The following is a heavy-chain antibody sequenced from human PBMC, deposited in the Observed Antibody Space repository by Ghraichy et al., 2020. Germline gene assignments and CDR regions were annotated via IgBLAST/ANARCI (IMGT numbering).Heavy chain of an antibody. V-gene: IGHV3-21*01. CDR2: ISSSSSCI. CDR1: GFTFSRYA. D-gene: IGHD4-17*01. Sequence: GGSLRLSCAASGFTFSRYAMTWVRQAPGKGLEWVSSISSSSSCIYYADSVKGRFTISRDNAKNLLYLQMNSLRAEDTAVYYCAGNTVTLDAFDIWGQGKMVTVSS. CDR3: AGNTVTLDAFDI. J-gene: IGHJ3*02.